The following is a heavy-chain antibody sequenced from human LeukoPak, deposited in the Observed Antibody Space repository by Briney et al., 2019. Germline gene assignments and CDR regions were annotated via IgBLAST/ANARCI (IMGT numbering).Heavy chain of an antibody. J-gene: IGHJ6*02. V-gene: IGHV3-23*01. CDR1: GFTFSSYA. D-gene: IGHD3-16*01. CDR2: ISGSGGST. Sequence: GGSLRLSCAASGFTFSSYAMSWVRQAPGKGLEWVSAISGSGGSTFYADSVKGGFTISRDNSKNTLYLQMNSLRAEDTAVYYCANVWQIYYYYYRMDGWGQGTTVTVSS. CDR3: ANVWQIYYYYYRMDG.